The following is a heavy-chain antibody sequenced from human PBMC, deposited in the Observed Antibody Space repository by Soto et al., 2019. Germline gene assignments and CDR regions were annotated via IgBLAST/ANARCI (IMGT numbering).Heavy chain of an antibody. J-gene: IGHJ5*02. CDR1: GFTFSSYA. CDR3: ARDRGGWWRDFDP. CDR2: ISYDGGSK. D-gene: IGHD6-19*01. Sequence: GGSLRLSCAASGFTFSSYAMHWVRQAPGKGLEWVAVISYDGGSKFYADSVKGRFTISRDNSKNTLYLQMNSLRAEDTAVYYCARDRGGWWRDFDPWGQGTLVTVSS. V-gene: IGHV3-30-3*01.